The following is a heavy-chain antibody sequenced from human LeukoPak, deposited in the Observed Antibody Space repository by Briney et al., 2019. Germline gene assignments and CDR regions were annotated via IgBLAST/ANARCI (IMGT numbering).Heavy chain of an antibody. V-gene: IGHV3-49*04. J-gene: IGHJ6*02. CDR1: GFTFGDYA. Sequence: GGSLRLSCTASGFTFGDYAMSWVRQAPGKGLEWVGFIRSKAYGGTIEYAASVKGRFTISRDDSKSIAYLQMNSLKTEDTAVYYCTRGGITIFGVVIISRGFYGMDVWGQGTTVTVSS. CDR2: IRSKAYGGTI. CDR3: TRGGITIFGVVIISRGFYGMDV. D-gene: IGHD3-3*01.